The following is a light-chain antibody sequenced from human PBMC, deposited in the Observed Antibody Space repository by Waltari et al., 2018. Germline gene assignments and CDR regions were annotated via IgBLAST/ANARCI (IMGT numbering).Light chain of an antibody. CDR3: MQALQTPFT. CDR1: QSLLHSDGHNY. Sequence: DIVMTQSPLSLPVTPGEPASISCRSSQSLLHSDGHNYLDWYLQKPGQSPQLLIYLGSSRSSGVPDRFIGSGSGTEFTLKTSRVEAEDVGVYYCMQALQTPFTFGPGTKVDIK. CDR2: LGS. V-gene: IGKV2-28*01. J-gene: IGKJ3*01.